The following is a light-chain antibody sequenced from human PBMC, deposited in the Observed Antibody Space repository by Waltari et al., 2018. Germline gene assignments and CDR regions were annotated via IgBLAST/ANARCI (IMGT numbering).Light chain of an antibody. CDR3: AAWDDSRSGAL. Sequence: QSVLTPPPSASGTPGQRVTISCSGSTSNIVSISVYWSQQLPGTAPKLLIPGNHPRPSGVTDRFSGCKSGASASLAISGVRSEDEAGYYCAAWDDSRSGALFGGGTKLTVL. V-gene: IGLV1-47*01. J-gene: IGLJ2*01. CDR2: GNH. CDR1: TSNIVSIS.